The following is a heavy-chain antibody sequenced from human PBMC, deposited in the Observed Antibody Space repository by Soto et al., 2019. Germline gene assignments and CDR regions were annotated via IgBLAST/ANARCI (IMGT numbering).Heavy chain of an antibody. CDR2: INTDGSST. CDR1: GFTFSNFA. CDR3: ARDLTASSFDP. J-gene: IGHJ5*02. Sequence: GGSLRLSCATSGFTFSNFAMAWFRQAPGKGLVWVSRINTDGSSTTYADSVKGRFTISRDNAKNTLYLQMSTLRAEDTAVYYCARDLTASSFDPWGQGTLVTVSS. D-gene: IGHD2-21*02. V-gene: IGHV3-74*01.